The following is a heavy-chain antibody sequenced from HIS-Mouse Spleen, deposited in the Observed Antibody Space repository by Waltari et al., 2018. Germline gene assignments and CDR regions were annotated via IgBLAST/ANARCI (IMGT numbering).Heavy chain of an antibody. Sequence: EVQLLESGGGWVQPGGSLRLSGAASGFPFSSYAMSWVRQAPGKGLEWVSAISGSGGSTYYADSVKGRFTISRDNSKNTLYLQMNSLRAEDTAVYYCAKDRYSSFDYWGQGTLVTVSS. V-gene: IGHV3-23*01. CDR2: ISGSGGST. J-gene: IGHJ4*02. CDR3: AKDRYSSFDY. D-gene: IGHD6-13*01. CDR1: GFPFSSYA.